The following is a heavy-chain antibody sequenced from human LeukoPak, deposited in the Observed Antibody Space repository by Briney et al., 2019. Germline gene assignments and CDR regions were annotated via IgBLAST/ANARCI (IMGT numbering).Heavy chain of an antibody. J-gene: IGHJ5*02. CDR3: ARAASRSNTWFDP. CDR2: IYYSGST. V-gene: IGHV4-39*01. Sequence: SETLSLTCSVSGGSISSSGYYWGWIRQPPGKGLEWIASIYYSGSTYYNPSLKSRVTISVDTSKNQLSLKLSSLTAADTAVYYCARAASRSNTWFDPWGQGALVTVSS. D-gene: IGHD2-15*01. CDR1: GGSISSSGYY.